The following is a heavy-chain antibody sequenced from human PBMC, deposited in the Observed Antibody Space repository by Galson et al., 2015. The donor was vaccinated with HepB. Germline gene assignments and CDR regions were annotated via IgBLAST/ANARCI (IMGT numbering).Heavy chain of an antibody. V-gene: IGHV3-48*04. CDR2: ISSSSSTI. CDR3: ARVGDDKEKYYYMDV. CDR1: GFTFSSYS. Sequence: SLRLSCAASGFTFSSYSMNWVRQAPGKGLEWVSYISSSSSTIYYADSVKGRFTISRDNAKNSLYLQMNSLRAEDTAVYYCARVGDDKEKYYYMDVWGKGTTVTVSS. J-gene: IGHJ6*03. D-gene: IGHD2-21*01.